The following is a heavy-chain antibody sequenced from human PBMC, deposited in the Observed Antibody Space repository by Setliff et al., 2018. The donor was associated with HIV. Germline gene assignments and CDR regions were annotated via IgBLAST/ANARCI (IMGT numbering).Heavy chain of an antibody. CDR1: GGSISSYY. CDR2: IYHSEST. D-gene: IGHD6-25*01. V-gene: IGHV4-39*07. Sequence: SETLSLTCTVSGGSISSYYWGWIRQPPGKGLEWIGSIYHSESTYYNPSLKSRVTISLDTSKNQFSLKLTSVTAADTAVYYCARYSPRGYTLTGPYWGQGTLVTVSS. J-gene: IGHJ4*02. CDR3: ARYSPRGYTLTGPY.